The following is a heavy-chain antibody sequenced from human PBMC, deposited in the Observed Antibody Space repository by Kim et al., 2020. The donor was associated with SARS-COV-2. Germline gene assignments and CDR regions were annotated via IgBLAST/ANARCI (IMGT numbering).Heavy chain of an antibody. CDR1: GFTFSSYE. CDR2: ISSSGSTI. CDR3: ARDFYYYDSSGYSGYFDY. J-gene: IGHJ4*02. V-gene: IGHV3-48*03. Sequence: GGSLRLSCAASGFTFSSYEMNWVRQAPGKGLEWVSYISSSGSTIYYADSVKGRFTISRDNAKNSLYLQMNSLRAEDTAVYYCARDFYYYDSSGYSGYFDYWGQGTLVTVSS. D-gene: IGHD3-22*01.